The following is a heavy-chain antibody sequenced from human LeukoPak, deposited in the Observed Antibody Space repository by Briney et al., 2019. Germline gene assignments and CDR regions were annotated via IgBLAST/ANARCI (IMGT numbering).Heavy chain of an antibody. CDR2: IYSPGTT. CDR1: GGSISSHY. V-gene: IGHV4-59*11. D-gene: IGHD5-18*01. CDR3: ARGRGDTAMASDYFDY. Sequence: SETLSLTCVVSGGSISSHYWTWIRKPPGKGLDWIGYIYSPGTTNYNPSLKSRVTISVDTSKNQFSLKLRSVTAADTAVYYCARGRGDTAMASDYFDYWGQGTLVTVSS. J-gene: IGHJ4*02.